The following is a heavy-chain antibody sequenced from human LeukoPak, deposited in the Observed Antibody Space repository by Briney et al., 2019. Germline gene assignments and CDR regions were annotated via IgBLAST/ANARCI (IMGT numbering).Heavy chain of an antibody. CDR2: IYYSGST. Sequence: SGTLSLTCTVSGGSISSYYWSWIRQPPGKGLEWIGYIYYSGSTNYNPSLKSRVTISVDTSKNQFPLKLSSVTAADTAVYYCARDRGDDSSGYYQPGNAFDIWGQGTMVTVSS. J-gene: IGHJ3*02. CDR3: ARDRGDDSSGYYQPGNAFDI. D-gene: IGHD3-22*01. V-gene: IGHV4-59*01. CDR1: GGSISSYY.